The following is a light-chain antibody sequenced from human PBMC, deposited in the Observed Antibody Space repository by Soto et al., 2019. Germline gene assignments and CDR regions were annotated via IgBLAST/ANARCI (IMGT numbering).Light chain of an antibody. V-gene: IGLV2-8*01. Sequence: QSALTQPPSASGSPGQSVTISCTGTSSDVGAYNYVSWYQQHAGKAPKLVIYEVTKRPSGVPERFSGSKSANTASLTVSGLQAEDEADYYCSSFASSNTGVFGGGTKVTVL. J-gene: IGLJ3*02. CDR3: SSFASSNTGV. CDR1: SSDVGAYNY. CDR2: EVT.